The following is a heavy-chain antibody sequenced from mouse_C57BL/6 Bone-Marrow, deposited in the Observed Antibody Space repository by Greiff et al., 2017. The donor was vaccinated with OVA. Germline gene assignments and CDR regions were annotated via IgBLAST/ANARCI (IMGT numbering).Heavy chain of an antibody. CDR3: ARDFVHYYGSSYYFDY. D-gene: IGHD1-1*01. Sequence: EVQLQQSGPELVKPGASVKISCKASGYSFTGYYMNWVKQSPEKSLEWIGEINPSTGGTTYNQKFKAKATLTVDKSSSTAYMQLKSLTSEDSAVYYCARDFVHYYGSSYYFDYWGQGTTLTVSS. CDR2: INPSTGGT. V-gene: IGHV1-42*01. CDR1: GYSFTGYY. J-gene: IGHJ2*01.